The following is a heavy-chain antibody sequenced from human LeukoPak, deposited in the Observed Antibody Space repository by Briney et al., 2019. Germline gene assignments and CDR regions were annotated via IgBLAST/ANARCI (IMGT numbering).Heavy chain of an antibody. CDR2: INPDSGGA. D-gene: IGHD3-9*01. J-gene: IGHJ4*02. Sequence: ASVKVSCKASGYTFTGYYMHWVRQAPGQGLEWMGWINPDSGGANFAQKFQGRVTMTRDSSISTAYMELSRLRSDDTAVYYCGRDFPESLTYSGQRTLVTVSS. V-gene: IGHV1-2*02. CDR1: GYTFTGYY. CDR3: GRDFPESLTY.